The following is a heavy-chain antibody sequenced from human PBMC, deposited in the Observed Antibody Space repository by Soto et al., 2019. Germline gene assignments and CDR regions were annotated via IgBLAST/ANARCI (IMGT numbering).Heavy chain of an antibody. V-gene: IGHV3-30-3*01. J-gene: IGHJ6*02. D-gene: IGHD5-12*01. CDR2: ISYDGSNK. Sequence: QVQLVESGGGVVQPGRSLRLSCAASGFTFSSYAMHCVRQAPGKGLEWVAVISYDGSNKYYADSVKGRFTISRDNSKNTLYLQMNSLRAEDTAVYYCARDLTKRWLQFPEYYYYYYGMDVWGQGTTVTVSS. CDR1: GFTFSSYA. CDR3: ARDLTKRWLQFPEYYYYYYGMDV.